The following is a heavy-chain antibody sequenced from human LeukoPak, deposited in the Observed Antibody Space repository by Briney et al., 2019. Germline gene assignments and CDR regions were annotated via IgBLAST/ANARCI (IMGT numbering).Heavy chain of an antibody. CDR1: GFTFSSYG. J-gene: IGHJ4*02. V-gene: IGHV3-33*01. CDR3: ARNNFDY. Sequence: GGSLRLSCAASGFTFSSYGMHWVRQAPGKGLEWVSVVWYDGSNKYYADSVKGRFTISRDNSKNTLYLQMNSLRAEDTAVYYCARNNFDYWGQGTLVTVSS. CDR2: VWYDGSNK.